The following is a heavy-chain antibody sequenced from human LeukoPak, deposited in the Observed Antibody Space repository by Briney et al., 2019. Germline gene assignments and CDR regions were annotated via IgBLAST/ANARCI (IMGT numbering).Heavy chain of an antibody. CDR2: INHRGNT. CDR3: ARGRYLTTLGGAAAGFLDY. D-gene: IGHD6-13*01. V-gene: IGHV4-34*01. J-gene: IGHJ4*02. Sequence: SETLSLTCAVCGGSFSGDYWNWIRQPPGKGLEWIGEINHRGNTNYNPSLKSRVTISVDASQKQFSLRLTSVTAADTAKYYCARGRYLTTLGGAAAGFLDYWGQGSLVTVSS. CDR1: GGSFSGDY.